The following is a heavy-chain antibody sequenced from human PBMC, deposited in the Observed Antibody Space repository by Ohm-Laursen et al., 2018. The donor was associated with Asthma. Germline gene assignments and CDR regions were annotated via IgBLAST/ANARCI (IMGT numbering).Heavy chain of an antibody. CDR2: INSVFGTS. D-gene: IGHD2-15*01. V-gene: IGHV1-69*13. CDR1: GGPFSTSV. Sequence: GASVKVSCKSLGGPFSTSVFGWVRQAPGQGLEWLGRINSVFGTSTYAQKFHDRFTITADESTSTVYMTLSSLTSEDTAVYYCARKAGSCITSNCYSLDFWGQGTLVTVSS. J-gene: IGHJ4*02. CDR3: ARKAGSCITSNCYSLDF.